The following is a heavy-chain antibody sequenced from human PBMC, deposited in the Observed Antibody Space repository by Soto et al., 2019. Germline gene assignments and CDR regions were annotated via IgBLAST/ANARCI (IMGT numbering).Heavy chain of an antibody. CDR1: GGTFSSYA. CDR3: ARYGMYAASPSERGYYGMDV. J-gene: IGHJ6*02. V-gene: IGHV1-69*13. D-gene: IGHD6-6*01. CDR2: IIPIFGTA. Sequence: GASVKVSCKASGGTFSSYAISWVRQAPGQGLEWMGGIIPIFGTANYAQKFQGRVTITADESTSTAYMELSSLRSEDTAVYYCARYGMYAASPSERGYYGMDVWGQGTTVTVSS.